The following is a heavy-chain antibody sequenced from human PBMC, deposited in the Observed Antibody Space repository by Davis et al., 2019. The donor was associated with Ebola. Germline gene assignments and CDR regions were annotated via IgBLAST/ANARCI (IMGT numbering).Heavy chain of an antibody. J-gene: IGHJ6*02. CDR2: INPSGGST. CDR3: ARDAPRFMVQGVNTWDYYYGMDV. V-gene: IGHV1-46*01. Sequence: ASVKVSCKASGYTFTSYYMHWVRQAPGQGLEWMGIINPSGGSTSYAQKFQGRVTMARDTSTSTVYMELSSLRSEDTAVYYCARDAPRFMVQGVNTWDYYYGMDVWGQGTTVTVCS. D-gene: IGHD3-10*01. CDR1: GYTFTSYY.